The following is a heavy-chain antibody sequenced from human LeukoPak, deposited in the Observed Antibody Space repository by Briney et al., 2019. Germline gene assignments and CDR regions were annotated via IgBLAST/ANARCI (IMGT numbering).Heavy chain of an antibody. J-gene: IGHJ3*02. CDR1: GGSISSYY. CDR3: ARDPDLYDILTGYYTDAFDI. Sequence: SETLSLTCTVSGGSISSYYWSWIRPPAGKGLEWIGRIYTSGSTNYNPSLKSRVTMSVDTSKNQFSLKLSSVTAADTAVYYCARDPDLYDILTGYYTDAFDIWGQGTMVTVSS. D-gene: IGHD3-9*01. CDR2: IYTSGST. V-gene: IGHV4-4*07.